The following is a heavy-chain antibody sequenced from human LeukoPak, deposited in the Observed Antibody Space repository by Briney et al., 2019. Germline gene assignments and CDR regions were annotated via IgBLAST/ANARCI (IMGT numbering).Heavy chain of an antibody. V-gene: IGHV4-31*03. Sequence: SETLSLTCTVSGGSISSGGYYWSWIRQHPGKGLEWIGYIYYSGSTYYNPSLKSRVTISVDTSKDQFSLKLSSVTAADTAVYYCARVEGRYCSSTSCYTRPVPEDIDYWGQGTLVTVSS. D-gene: IGHD2-2*02. CDR2: IYYSGST. CDR3: ARVEGRYCSSTSCYTRPVPEDIDY. J-gene: IGHJ4*02. CDR1: GGSISSGGYY.